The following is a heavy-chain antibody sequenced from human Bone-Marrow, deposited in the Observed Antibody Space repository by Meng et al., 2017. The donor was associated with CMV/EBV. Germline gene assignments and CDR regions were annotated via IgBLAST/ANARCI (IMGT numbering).Heavy chain of an antibody. CDR2: ISWNSGSI. V-gene: IGHV3-9*01. D-gene: IGHD5-12*01. Sequence: SLKISCAASGFTFDDYAMHWVRQAPGKGLEWVSGISWNSGSIGYADSVKGRFTISRDNAKNSLYLQMNSLRAEDTALYYCANDPPFNSWPNYWGQG. CDR1: GFTFDDYA. J-gene: IGHJ4*02. CDR3: ANDPPFNSWPNY.